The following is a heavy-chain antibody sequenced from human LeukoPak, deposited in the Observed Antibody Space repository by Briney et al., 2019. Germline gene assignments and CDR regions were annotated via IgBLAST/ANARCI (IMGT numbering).Heavy chain of an antibody. CDR1: GFSFSSFG. CDR2: VGYDESIK. J-gene: IGHJ5*02. CDR3: ARGTETTFEGGPYRRYNWFDP. Sequence: PGRSLRLSCAASGFSFSSFGMHWVRQAPGGGLEWVTIVGYDESIKYYADSVKDRFTISRDNSKNTVHLQMNSLRAEDTAVYYCARGTETTFEGGPYRRYNWFDPWGQGTLVTVSS. V-gene: IGHV3-33*01. D-gene: IGHD4-17*01.